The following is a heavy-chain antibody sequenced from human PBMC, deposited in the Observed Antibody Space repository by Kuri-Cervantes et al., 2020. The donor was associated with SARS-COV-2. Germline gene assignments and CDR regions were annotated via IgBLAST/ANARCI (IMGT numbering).Heavy chain of an antibody. CDR1: GFTFSSYA. CDR3: ASMVRGNYGMDV. D-gene: IGHD3-10*01. CDR2: IYSGGSST. J-gene: IGHJ6*02. V-gene: IGHV3-23*03. Sequence: GESLKISCAASGFTFSSYAMSWVRQAPGKGLEWVSVIYSGGSSTYYADSEKGRFTISRDNSKNTLYLQMNSLRAEDTAVYYCASMVRGNYGMDVWGQGTTVTVSS.